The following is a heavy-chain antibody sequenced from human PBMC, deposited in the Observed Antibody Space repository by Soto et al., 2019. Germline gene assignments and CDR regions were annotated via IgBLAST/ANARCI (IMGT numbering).Heavy chain of an antibody. D-gene: IGHD6-6*01. J-gene: IGHJ4*02. CDR3: ARRYDSSFDF. CDR1: GFSLRGLGMA. V-gene: IGHV2-5*02. CDR2: IYWDDEE. Sequence: QITLKESGPTLLKPTQTLTLTCTFSGFSLRGLGMAVGWIRQPPGRALEWVALIYWDDEERYSPSLQSRLTITKDTSKNHVVLTMTTMDPVDTATYYCARRYDSSFDFWGQGIPVTVSS.